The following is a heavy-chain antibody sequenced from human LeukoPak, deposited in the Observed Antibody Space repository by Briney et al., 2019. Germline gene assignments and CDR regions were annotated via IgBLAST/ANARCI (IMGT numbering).Heavy chain of an antibody. V-gene: IGHV3-21*01. CDR3: ARVKSGEVVVPAAAHYYYYGMDV. J-gene: IGHJ6*04. CDR2: ISSSSSYI. CDR1: GFTFSSYA. Sequence: GGSLRLSCAASGFTFSSYAMSWVRQAPGKGLEWVSSISSSSSYIYYADSVKGRFTISRDNAKNSLYLQMNSLRAEDTAVYYCARVKSGEVVVPAAAHYYYYGMDVWGKGTTVTVSS. D-gene: IGHD2-2*01.